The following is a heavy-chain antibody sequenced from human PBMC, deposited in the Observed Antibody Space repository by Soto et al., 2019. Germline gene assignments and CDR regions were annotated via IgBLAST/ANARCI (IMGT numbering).Heavy chain of an antibody. CDR1: GFVFKDSS. V-gene: IGHV3-73*01. D-gene: IGHD3-10*01. CDR3: TRLISAAQDY. J-gene: IGHJ4*02. Sequence: EVLLVESGGGLVQPGGPLKLSCAASGFVFKDSSIHWVRQASGKGLEWVGRIRDRAFSYATAYAASVKGRFTISRDDSTNTAYLQMNSLKTEDTAIYYCTRLISAAQDYWGQGTLVTVSS. CDR2: IRDRAFSYAT.